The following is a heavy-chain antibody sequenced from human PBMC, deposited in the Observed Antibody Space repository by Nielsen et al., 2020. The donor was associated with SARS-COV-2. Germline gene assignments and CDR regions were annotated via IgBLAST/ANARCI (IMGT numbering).Heavy chain of an antibody. Sequence: SETLSLTCTVSGGSISSGGYYWSWIRQHPGKGLEWIGYIYYSGSTYYNPSLKSRVTISVDTSKNQFSLKLSSVTAADTAVYYCAGWKARWYFDLWGRGTLVTVSS. CDR3: AGWKARWYFDL. D-gene: IGHD1-1*01. V-gene: IGHV4-31*03. CDR2: IYYSGST. J-gene: IGHJ2*01. CDR1: GGSISSGGYY.